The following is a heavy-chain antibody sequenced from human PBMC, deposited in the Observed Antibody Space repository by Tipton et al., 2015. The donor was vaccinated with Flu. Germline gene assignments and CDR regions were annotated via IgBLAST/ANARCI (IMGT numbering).Heavy chain of an antibody. CDR1: GYSFTSYW. D-gene: IGHD3-22*01. J-gene: IGHJ4*02. CDR3: ARLVDSSGYYHLYFDY. Sequence: QLVQSGAEVKKPGESLKISCKGSGYSFTSYWIGWVRQMPGKGLEWMGIIYPGDSDTRYSPSFQGQVTISADKSISTAYLQWSSLKASDTAMYYCARLVDSSGYYHLYFDYWGQGTLVTVSS. V-gene: IGHV5-51*01. CDR2: IYPGDSDT.